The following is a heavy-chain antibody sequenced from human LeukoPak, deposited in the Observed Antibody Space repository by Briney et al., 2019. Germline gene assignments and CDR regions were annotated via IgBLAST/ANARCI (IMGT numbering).Heavy chain of an antibody. J-gene: IGHJ4*02. CDR3: ARVLMTFGDYAGPFDF. CDR1: GFTFSSYA. Sequence: PGGSLRLSCAASGFTFSSYAMHWVRQAPGKGLEWVAVISYAGTNKHYADSVKGRFTISRDNSQNTLSLQMDSLTGEDTAMYYCARVLMTFGDYAGPFDFWGQGTLVTVSS. D-gene: IGHD4-17*01. CDR2: ISYAGTNK. V-gene: IGHV3-30*01.